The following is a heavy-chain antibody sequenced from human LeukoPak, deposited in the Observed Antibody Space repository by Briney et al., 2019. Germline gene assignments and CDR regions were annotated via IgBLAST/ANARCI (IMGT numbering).Heavy chain of an antibody. J-gene: IGHJ4*02. V-gene: IGHV3-33*01. CDR2: IWYDGSNK. CDR3: ARESYYDSSGYSDFDY. Sequence: GGSLRLSCAASGFTFSSYGMHWVRQAPGKGLEWVAVIWYDGSNKYYADSVKGRFTISRDNSKNTLYLQMNGLRAEDTAVYYCARESYYDSSGYSDFDYWGQGTLVTVSS. CDR1: GFTFSSYG. D-gene: IGHD3-22*01.